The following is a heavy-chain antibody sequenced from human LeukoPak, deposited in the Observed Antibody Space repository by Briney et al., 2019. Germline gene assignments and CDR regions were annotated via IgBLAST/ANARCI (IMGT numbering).Heavy chain of an antibody. CDR1: GGSISSYY. V-gene: IGHV4-34*01. CDR3: ARGTTERWLQFKDFDY. J-gene: IGHJ4*02. Sequence: SETLSLTCSVSGGSISSYYWSWIRQPPGKGLEWIGEINHSGSTNYNPSLKSRVTISVDTSKNQFSLKLSSVTAADTAVYYCARGTTERWLQFKDFDYWGQGTLVTVSS. CDR2: INHSGST. D-gene: IGHD5-24*01.